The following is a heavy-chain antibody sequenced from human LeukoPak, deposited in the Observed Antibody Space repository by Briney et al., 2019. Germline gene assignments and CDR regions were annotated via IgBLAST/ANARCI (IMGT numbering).Heavy chain of an antibody. D-gene: IGHD6-13*01. CDR1: GFTFSNAW. V-gene: IGHV3-15*01. J-gene: IGHJ4*02. Sequence: GGSLRLSCAASGFTFSNAWMSWVRQAPGKGLEWVGRIKSKTDGGTTDYAAPVKGRFTISRDDSKNTLYLQMNSLRAEDTAVYYCYTTSRIAAAVDYFDYWGQGTLVTVSS. CDR2: IKSKTDGGTT. CDR3: YTTSRIAAAVDYFDY.